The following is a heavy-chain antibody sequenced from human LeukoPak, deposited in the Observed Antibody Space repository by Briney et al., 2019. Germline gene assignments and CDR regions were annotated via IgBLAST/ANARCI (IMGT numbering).Heavy chain of an antibody. CDR2: ISGSGGTT. D-gene: IGHD1-7*01. Sequence: GGSLRLSCAASGFSFSSYAINWVRQVPGKGLEWVSAISGSGGTTYYADSVKGRFTISRDNAKNSLYLQMNSLRAEDTAVYYCARDSGNYLDAFDIWGQGTMVTVSS. V-gene: IGHV3-23*01. J-gene: IGHJ3*02. CDR3: ARDSGNYLDAFDI. CDR1: GFSFSSYA.